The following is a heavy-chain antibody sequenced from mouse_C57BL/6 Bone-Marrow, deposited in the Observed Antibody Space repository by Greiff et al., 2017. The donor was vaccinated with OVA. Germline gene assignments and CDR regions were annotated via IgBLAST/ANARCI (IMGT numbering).Heavy chain of an antibody. CDR2: ISSGGSYT. Sequence: DVQLQESGGDLVKPGGSLKLSCAASGFTFSSYGMSWVRQTPDKRLEWVATISSGGSYTYYPDSVKGRFTISRDNAKNTLYLQMSSLKSEDTAMYYCARRPPWFAYWGQGTLVTVSA. CDR1: GFTFSSYG. V-gene: IGHV5-6*01. CDR3: ARRPPWFAY. J-gene: IGHJ3*01.